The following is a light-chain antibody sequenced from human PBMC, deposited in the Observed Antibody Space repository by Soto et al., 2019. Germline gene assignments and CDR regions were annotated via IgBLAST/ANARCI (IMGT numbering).Light chain of an antibody. J-gene: IGKJ1*01. Sequence: IQMTQSPFSVSSSVGDIFTITCRASQGISSWLSWYQQKPGKAPNLLIFGASTLQSGVPSRFSGSGSGTKFTLTIASLQPDDFATYYCQQYETFSGTFGPGTKVDIK. V-gene: IGKV1-12*01. CDR3: QQYETFSGT. CDR2: GAS. CDR1: QGISSW.